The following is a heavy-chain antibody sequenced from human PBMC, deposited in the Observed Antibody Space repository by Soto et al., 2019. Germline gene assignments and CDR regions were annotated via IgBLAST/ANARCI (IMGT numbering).Heavy chain of an antibody. CDR3: ARRGSGSYYDY. Sequence: EVQLLESGGGLVQPGGSLRLSCAASGFTFSSYAMRWVRQAPGKGLEWVSAISGSGDSTYYADSVKGRFTTSRDNSKNTLYLQMNSLRAEDTAVYYFARRGSGSYYDYGGQGTLVTVSS. CDR1: GFTFSSYA. D-gene: IGHD1-26*01. J-gene: IGHJ4*02. V-gene: IGHV3-23*01. CDR2: ISGSGDST.